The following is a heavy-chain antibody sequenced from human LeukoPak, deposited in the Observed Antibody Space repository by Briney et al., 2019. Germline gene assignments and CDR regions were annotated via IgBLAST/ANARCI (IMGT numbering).Heavy chain of an antibody. CDR1: GFTFSSYS. V-gene: IGHV3-21*01. CDR3: ARDFTPYDILTGYYKGYYYGTDV. J-gene: IGHJ6*02. CDR2: ISSSSSYI. D-gene: IGHD3-9*01. Sequence: GGSLRLSCAASGFTFSSYSMNWVRQAPGKGLEWVSSISSSSSYIYYADSVKGRFTISRDNAKNSLYLQMNSLRAEDTAVYYCARDFTPYDILTGYYKGYYYGTDVWGQGTTVTVSS.